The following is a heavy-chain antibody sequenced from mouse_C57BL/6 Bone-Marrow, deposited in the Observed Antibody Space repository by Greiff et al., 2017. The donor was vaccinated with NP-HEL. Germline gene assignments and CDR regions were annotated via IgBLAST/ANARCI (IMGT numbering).Heavy chain of an antibody. CDR3: ARHGGSSTYYAMDY. CDR2: IWSDGST. V-gene: IGHV2-6-1*01. J-gene: IGHJ4*01. CDR1: GFSLTSYG. D-gene: IGHD1-1*01. Sequence: VKLVESGPGLVAPSQSLSITCTVSGFSLTSYGVHWVRQPPGKGLEWLVVIWSDGSTTYNSALKSRLSISKDNSKSQVFLKMNSLQTDDTAMYYCARHGGSSTYYAMDYWGQGTSVTVSS.